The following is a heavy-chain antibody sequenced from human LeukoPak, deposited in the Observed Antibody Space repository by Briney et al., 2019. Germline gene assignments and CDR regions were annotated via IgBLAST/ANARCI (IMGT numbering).Heavy chain of an antibody. CDR1: GFTFSNYW. J-gene: IGHJ4*02. D-gene: IGHD5-12*01. CDR3: ARAEDSGYAPCGY. CDR2: INPDGSTT. V-gene: IGHV3-74*01. Sequence: PGGSLRLSCAASGFTFSNYWMHWVRQDPGKGLVWVSFINPDGSTTNYADSVKGRFTISRDNAKNSLYLQMNSLRAEDTAVYYCARAEDSGYAPCGYWGQGTLVTVSS.